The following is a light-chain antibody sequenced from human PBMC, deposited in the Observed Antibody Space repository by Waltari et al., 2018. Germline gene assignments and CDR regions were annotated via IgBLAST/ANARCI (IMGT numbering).Light chain of an antibody. CDR2: DVD. CDR1: SSDVGGYIY. Sequence: QSALTQPRSVSGSPGQSVTISCTGSSSDVGGYIYVSWYHHQPGRAPKVMIYDVDKRPSGVPVRFSGSQSGNTASLTISGLQAEDEGDYYCCSYAGRYTFVFGSGTKVTGL. CDR3: CSYAGRYTFV. V-gene: IGLV2-11*01. J-gene: IGLJ1*01.